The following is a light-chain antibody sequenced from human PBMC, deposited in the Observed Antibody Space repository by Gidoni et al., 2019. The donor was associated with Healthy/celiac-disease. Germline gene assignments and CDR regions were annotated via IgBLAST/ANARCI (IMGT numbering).Light chain of an antibody. V-gene: IGLV2-14*01. CDR3: SSYTSSSTVV. CDR1: SSDVGGYNY. CDR2: DVS. Sequence: QSALTQPASVSGSPGQSLTISCTGTSSDVGGYNYVSWYQQHPAKAPKLMIYDVSNRPSGVSNRFSGSKSGNTASLTISGLQDEDEDDYYCSSYTSSSTVVFGGGTKLTVL. J-gene: IGLJ2*01.